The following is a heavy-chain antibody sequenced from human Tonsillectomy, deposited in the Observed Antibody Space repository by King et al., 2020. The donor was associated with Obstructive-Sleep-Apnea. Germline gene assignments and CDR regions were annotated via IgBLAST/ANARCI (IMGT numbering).Heavy chain of an antibody. CDR1: GGSISSGDYY. J-gene: IGHJ4*02. Sequence: QLQESGPGLVKPSQTLSLTCTVSGGSISSGDYYWSWIRQPPGKGLEWIGYIYYSGSTYYNPSLKSRVTISVDTSKNQFSLKLRSVTAADTAVYYCVRPSGGSPWYFDYWGQGTLVTVSS. CDR2: IYYSGST. D-gene: IGHD2-15*01. CDR3: VRPSGGSPWYFDY. V-gene: IGHV4-30-4*01.